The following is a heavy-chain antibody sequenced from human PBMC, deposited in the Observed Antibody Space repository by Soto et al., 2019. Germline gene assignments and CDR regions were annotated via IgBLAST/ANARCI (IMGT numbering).Heavy chain of an antibody. V-gene: IGHV1-18*01. J-gene: IGHJ6*02. Sequence: GASVKVSCKASCYAFTSYGISWVRRAPGQGLEWMGWISPYNGHTQFVQRFQGRVSMTTDTSTKTAYMELRNLRSDDTAHYYCARDLTIVPATHPRLENYGMDVWGQGTTVTVSS. D-gene: IGHD2-2*01. CDR2: ISPYNGHT. CDR1: CYAFTSYG. CDR3: ARDLTIVPATHPRLENYGMDV.